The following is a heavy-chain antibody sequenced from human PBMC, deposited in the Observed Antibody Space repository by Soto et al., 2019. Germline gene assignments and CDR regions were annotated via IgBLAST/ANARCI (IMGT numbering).Heavy chain of an antibody. D-gene: IGHD2-21*02. CDR1: GDSMTSPPYY. CDR3: ATIRDCGGDCSDRDFQY. Sequence: SETLSLTCNVSGDSMTSPPYYWGWIRQPPGKGLEWIGTVYYSGATYYNPSLRGRLTVSADTSKNYFSLRLTSVTAADTAVYYCATIRDCGGDCSDRDFQYWGQGTLVTVSS. CDR2: VYYSGAT. J-gene: IGHJ1*01. V-gene: IGHV4-39*02.